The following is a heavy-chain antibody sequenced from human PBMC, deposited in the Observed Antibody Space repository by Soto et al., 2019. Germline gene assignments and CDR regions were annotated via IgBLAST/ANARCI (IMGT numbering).Heavy chain of an antibody. Sequence: GGSLRLSCAASGFTFSNAWMSWVRQAPGKGLEWVGRIKSKTDGGTTDYAAPVKGRFTISRDDSKNTLYLQMNSLKTEDTAVYYCTTAGGLGIVGATTAFDIWGQGTMVTVSS. D-gene: IGHD1-26*01. CDR2: IKSKTDGGTT. CDR3: TTAGGLGIVGATTAFDI. CDR1: GFTFSNAW. J-gene: IGHJ3*02. V-gene: IGHV3-15*01.